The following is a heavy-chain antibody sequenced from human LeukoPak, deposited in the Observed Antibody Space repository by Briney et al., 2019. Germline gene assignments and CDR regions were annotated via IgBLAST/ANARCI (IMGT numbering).Heavy chain of an antibody. J-gene: IGHJ4*02. CDR1: GDSASSNSAA. V-gene: IGHV6-1*01. CDR3: ATGNYYFDY. CDR2: TYYRSKWYN. Sequence: SQTLSLICAISGDSASSNSAAWSWIRQSPSRGLEWLGRTYYRSKWYNDYAVSVKSRITIDPDTSKNQFSLQLNSVTPEDTAVYYCATGNYYFDYWGQGTLVTVSS. D-gene: IGHD1-7*01.